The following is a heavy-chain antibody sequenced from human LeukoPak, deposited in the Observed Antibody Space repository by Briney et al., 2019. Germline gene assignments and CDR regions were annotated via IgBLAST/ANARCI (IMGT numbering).Heavy chain of an antibody. V-gene: IGHV4-59*01. CDR3: ARAKSSPYQLLPYFDY. Sequence: SETLPLTCTVSGGSISSYYWSWIRQPPGKGLEWIGYIYYSGSTNYNPSLKSRVTISVDTSKNQFSLKLSSVTAADTAVYYCARAKSSPYQLLPYFDYWGQGTLVTVSS. D-gene: IGHD2-2*01. J-gene: IGHJ4*02. CDR2: IYYSGST. CDR1: GGSISSYY.